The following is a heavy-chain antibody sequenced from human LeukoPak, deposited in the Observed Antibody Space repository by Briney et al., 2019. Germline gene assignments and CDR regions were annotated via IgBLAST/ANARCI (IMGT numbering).Heavy chain of an antibody. Sequence: GGSLRLSCAASGFTFSSYAMSWVRQAPGKGLEWVSAISGSGGSTYYADSVKGRFTISRDNSKNTLYLQMNSLRAEDTAVYYCAKSKTMWWTAVAGTGFDYWGQGTLVTVSS. D-gene: IGHD6-19*01. CDR1: GFTFSSYA. V-gene: IGHV3-23*01. CDR3: AKSKTMWWTAVAGTGFDY. J-gene: IGHJ4*02. CDR2: ISGSGGST.